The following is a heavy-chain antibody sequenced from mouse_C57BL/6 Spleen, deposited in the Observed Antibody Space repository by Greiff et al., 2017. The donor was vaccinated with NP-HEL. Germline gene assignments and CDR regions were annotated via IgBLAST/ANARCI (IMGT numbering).Heavy chain of an antibody. Sequence: VQLKQSGPELVKPGASVKMSCKASGYTFTDYNMHWVKQSHGKSLEWIGYINPNNGGTSYNQKFKGKATLTVNKSSSTAYMELRSLTSEDSAVYYCAGYGNYLWYFDVWGTGTTVTVSS. J-gene: IGHJ1*03. CDR2: INPNNGGT. CDR3: AGYGNYLWYFDV. V-gene: IGHV1-22*01. D-gene: IGHD2-1*01. CDR1: GYTFTDYN.